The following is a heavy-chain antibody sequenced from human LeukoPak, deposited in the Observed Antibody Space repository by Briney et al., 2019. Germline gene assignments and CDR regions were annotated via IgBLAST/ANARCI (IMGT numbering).Heavy chain of an antibody. Sequence: GGSLRLSCAASGFTFSGYGMYWVRQAPGKGLEWVSGISANGGNTYYTDSLKGRFTISRDNSKNTLFLQMNSLRADDTAIYYCAKGLERESRLDYWGQGTLVTVSS. J-gene: IGHJ4*02. V-gene: IGHV3-23*01. CDR2: ISANGGNT. CDR1: GFTFSGYG. CDR3: AKGLERESRLDY. D-gene: IGHD1-1*01.